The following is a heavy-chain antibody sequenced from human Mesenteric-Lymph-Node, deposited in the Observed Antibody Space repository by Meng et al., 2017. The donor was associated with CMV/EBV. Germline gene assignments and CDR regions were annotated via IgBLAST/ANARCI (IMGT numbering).Heavy chain of an antibody. D-gene: IGHD5-18*01. CDR1: GLLFNTYN. V-gene: IGHV3-53*01. J-gene: IGHJ6*02. Sequence: GGSLRLSCAASGLLFNTYNIHWVRQAPGKGLEWVSVIHGDGTRDYADSVKGRFTISRDNSKNTLFLQMNSLRADDTAVYYCATSVDTYGRYGLEVWGQGTTVTVSS. CDR3: ATSVDTYGRYGLEV. CDR2: IHGDGTR.